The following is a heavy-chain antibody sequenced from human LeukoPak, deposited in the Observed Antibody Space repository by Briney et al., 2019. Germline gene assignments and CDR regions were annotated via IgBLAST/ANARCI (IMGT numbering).Heavy chain of an antibody. CDR3: ARDRVYSSSWYNKHAFDI. Sequence: GGSLRLSCAASGFTFSSYSMNWVRQAPGKGLEWVSSISSSSSYIYYADSVKGRFTISRDNSKNTLYLQMNSLRAEDTAVYYCARDRVYSSSWYNKHAFDIWGQGTMVTVSS. V-gene: IGHV3-21*04. D-gene: IGHD6-13*01. CDR1: GFTFSSYS. CDR2: ISSSSSYI. J-gene: IGHJ3*02.